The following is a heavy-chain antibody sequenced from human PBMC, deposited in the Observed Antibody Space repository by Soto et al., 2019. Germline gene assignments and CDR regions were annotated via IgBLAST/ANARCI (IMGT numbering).Heavy chain of an antibody. D-gene: IGHD3-16*01. J-gene: IGHJ3*02. CDR1: GDSVSSNSAA. CDR3: ATGFWARGDSSDAFDI. V-gene: IGHV6-1*01. CDR2: TYYRSKWYI. Sequence: SQTLSLTCDISGDSVSSNSAAWNWIRQTPSRGLEWLGRTYYRSKWYINYAVSVKSRITVNPDTSKNQFSLQLNSVTPEDTAVYYCATGFWARGDSSDAFDIWGQGTMVTVSS.